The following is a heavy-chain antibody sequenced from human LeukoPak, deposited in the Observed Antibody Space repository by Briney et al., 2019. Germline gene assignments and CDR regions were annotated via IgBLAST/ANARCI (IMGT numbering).Heavy chain of an antibody. V-gene: IGHV1-8*01. CDR1: GYTFTSYD. Sequence: GASVKVSCKASGYTFTSYDINWVRQATGQGLEWMGWMNPNSGNTGYAQKFQGRVTMTRNTSISTAYMELSSLRSEDTAVYYCARLLDGNYYDSSAFRSWGQGTLVTVSS. D-gene: IGHD3-22*01. J-gene: IGHJ5*02. CDR3: ARLLDGNYYDSSAFRS. CDR2: MNPNSGNT.